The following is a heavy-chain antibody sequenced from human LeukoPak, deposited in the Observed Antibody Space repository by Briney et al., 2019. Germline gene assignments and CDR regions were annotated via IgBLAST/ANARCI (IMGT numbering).Heavy chain of an antibody. D-gene: IGHD6-13*01. V-gene: IGHV4-34*01. Sequence: PSETLSLTCAVYGGSFSGYYWSWIRQPPGKGLEWIGEVNHSGSTNYNPSLKSRVTISVDTSKNQFSLKLSSVTAADTAVYYCARKGLIAVVGNWFDPWGQGTLVTVSS. CDR1: GGSFSGYY. CDR2: VNHSGST. J-gene: IGHJ5*02. CDR3: ARKGLIAVVGNWFDP.